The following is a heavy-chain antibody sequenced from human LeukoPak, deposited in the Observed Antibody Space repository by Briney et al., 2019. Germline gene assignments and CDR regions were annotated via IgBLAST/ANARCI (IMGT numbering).Heavy chain of an antibody. CDR3: ASASGAVEMATISAYYYYYMDV. CDR1: GGTFSSYA. CDR2: LIPIFGTA. D-gene: IGHD5-24*01. J-gene: IGHJ6*03. V-gene: IGHV1-69*05. Sequence: SVKVSCKASGGTFSSYAISWVRQAPGQGLDWMGGLIPIFGTANYAQKFQGRVTITTDESTSTAYMELSSLRSEDTAVYYCASASGAVEMATISAYYYYYMDVWGKGTTVTVSS.